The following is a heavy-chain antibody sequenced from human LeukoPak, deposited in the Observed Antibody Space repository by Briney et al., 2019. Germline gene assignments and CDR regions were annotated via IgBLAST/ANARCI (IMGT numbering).Heavy chain of an antibody. V-gene: IGHV4-31*03. CDR3: ARGLFNSLPVRGYYSDY. J-gene: IGHJ4*02. CDR1: GGSISSGGYY. D-gene: IGHD3-10*01. CDR2: IYYSGST. Sequence: SQTLSLTCTVSGGSISSGGYYWSWIRQHPGKGLEWIGYIYYSGSTYYNPSLKSRVTISVDTSKNQFSLKLSSVTAADTAVYYCARGLFNSLPVRGYYSDYWGQGTLVTVSS.